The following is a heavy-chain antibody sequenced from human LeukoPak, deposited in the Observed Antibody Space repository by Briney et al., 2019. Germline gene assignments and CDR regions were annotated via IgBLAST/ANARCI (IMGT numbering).Heavy chain of an antibody. CDR2: IKEDGSEK. Sequence: GGSLRLSCAASGFTFFNYWMSWVRQAPGKGLEWVADIKEDGSEKYYVDSVKGRFTISRDNAKNSLYLQMNSLRADDTAVYYCARVFPHLDWFDPWGQGTLVTVSS. D-gene: IGHD3-3*01. V-gene: IGHV3-7*03. CDR1: GFTFFNYW. J-gene: IGHJ5*02. CDR3: ARVFPHLDWFDP.